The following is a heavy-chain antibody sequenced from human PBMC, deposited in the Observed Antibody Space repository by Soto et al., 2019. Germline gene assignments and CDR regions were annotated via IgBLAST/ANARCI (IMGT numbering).Heavy chain of an antibody. V-gene: IGHV3-53*01. CDR2: IYSGGST. D-gene: IGHD3-22*01. J-gene: IGHJ4*02. CDR1: GFTVSSNY. CDR3: ARVRGSGSQAPFDY. Sequence: PGGSLRLSCAASGFTVSSNYMSWVRQAPGKGLEWVSVIYSGGSTYYADSVKGRFTISRDNSKNTLLLQMNSLRAEDTAVYYCARVRGSGSQAPFDYWGQGTLVTVSS.